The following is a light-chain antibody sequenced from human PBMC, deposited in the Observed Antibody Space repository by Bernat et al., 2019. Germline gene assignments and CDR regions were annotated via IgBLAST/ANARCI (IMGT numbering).Light chain of an antibody. Sequence: EVVLTQSPGTLSLSPGERATLSCRASQSVTSNYLAWYQQKPGQASRLLIYGASSRATGIPDRFSGSGSGTDFTLTISRLEPEDFAVYFCQQYGGVPFTFGPGTKVDIK. CDR1: QSVTSNY. CDR3: QQYGGVPFT. CDR2: GAS. J-gene: IGKJ3*01. V-gene: IGKV3-20*01.